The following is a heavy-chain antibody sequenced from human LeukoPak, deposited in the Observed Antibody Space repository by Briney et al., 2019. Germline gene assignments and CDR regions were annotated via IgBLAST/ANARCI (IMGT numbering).Heavy chain of an antibody. CDR2: IYYSGST. V-gene: IGHV4-31*03. J-gene: IGHJ4*02. CDR3: ARGSSSSSLDY. Sequence: SETLSLTCTVSGGSISSGGYYWSWIRQHPGKGLEWIGYIYYSGSTYYNPSLKSRVTISVDTSKNQFSLKLSSVTAADTAVYYCARGSSSSSLDYWGQGTLATVSS. D-gene: IGHD2-2*01. CDR1: GGSISSGGYY.